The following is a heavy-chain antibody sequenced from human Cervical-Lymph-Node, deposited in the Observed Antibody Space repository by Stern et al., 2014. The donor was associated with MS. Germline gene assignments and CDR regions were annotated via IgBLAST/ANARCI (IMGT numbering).Heavy chain of an antibody. V-gene: IGHV3-64*07. D-gene: IGHD2/OR15-2a*01. CDR3: ARIGGTNFYEH. CDR2: VNGNGDDT. J-gene: IGHJ4*02. CDR1: GFTFSTHS. Sequence: VQLVESGGGLVQPGGSLRLSCAASGFTFSTHSMHWIRQAPGKGLEYVSAVNGNGDDTYYADSVRGRFTISRDNSKNTLYLQMGSLRAEDMAVYYCARIGGTNFYEHWGQGTLVTVSS.